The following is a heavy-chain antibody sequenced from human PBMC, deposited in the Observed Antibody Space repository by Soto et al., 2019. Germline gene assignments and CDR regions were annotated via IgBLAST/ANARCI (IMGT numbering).Heavy chain of an antibody. CDR3: ARHGDVPFDY. CDR1: GGSIISSSYY. J-gene: IGHJ4*02. V-gene: IGHV4-39*01. Sequence: PSETLSLTCTVSGGSIISSSYYWGWIRQPPGKGLKWIGSIYYSGSTYYNPSLKSRVTISVDTSKNQFSLKLSSVTAADTAVYYCARHGDVPFDYWGQGTLVTVSS. CDR2: IYYSGST. D-gene: IGHD7-27*01.